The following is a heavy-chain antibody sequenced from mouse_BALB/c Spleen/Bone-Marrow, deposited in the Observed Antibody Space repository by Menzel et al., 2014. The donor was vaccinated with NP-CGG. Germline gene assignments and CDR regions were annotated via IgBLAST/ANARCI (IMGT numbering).Heavy chain of an antibody. CDR3: TSRSSFAY. J-gene: IGHJ3*01. D-gene: IGHD3-1*01. CDR2: INTYNGGT. Sequence: VQLKQSGPELVKPGASMKISCKASGYSFTDYTMNWVKQSHGKNLEWIGLINTYNGGTKYNQKFKGKATLTIDKSSSTAYMELLILTSEDCTVYYCTSRSSFAYWVQGTLVTVSA. CDR1: GYSFTDYT. V-gene: IGHV1-18*01.